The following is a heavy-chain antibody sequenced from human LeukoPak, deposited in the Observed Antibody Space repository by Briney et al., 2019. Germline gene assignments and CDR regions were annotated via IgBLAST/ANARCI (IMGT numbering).Heavy chain of an antibody. V-gene: IGHV3-21*01. Sequence: GGSLRLSCAASGFTFSSYSMNWVRQAPGKGLEWASSISSSSSYIYYADSVKGRFTISRDNAKNSLYLQMNSLRAEDTAVYYCARLPTVGAYHWIDYWVQGTLVTVSS. CDR1: GFTFSSYS. CDR2: ISSSSSYI. J-gene: IGHJ4*02. CDR3: ARLPTVGAYHWIDY. D-gene: IGHD1-26*01.